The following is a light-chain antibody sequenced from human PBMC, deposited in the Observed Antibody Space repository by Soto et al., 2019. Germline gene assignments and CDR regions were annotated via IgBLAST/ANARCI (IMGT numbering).Light chain of an antibody. CDR1: SSDVGAYNY. CDR3: SSYTNINTRACV. V-gene: IGLV2-11*01. CDR2: DVN. J-gene: IGLJ1*01. Sequence: QSALTQTLSVSGSPGQSVTMSCTGTSSDVGAYNYVSWYQHHPGKAPKLMIYDVNERPSGVPDRFSGSKSGNTASLTISGLQAEDEADYYCSSYTNINTRACVFGTGTKVTVL.